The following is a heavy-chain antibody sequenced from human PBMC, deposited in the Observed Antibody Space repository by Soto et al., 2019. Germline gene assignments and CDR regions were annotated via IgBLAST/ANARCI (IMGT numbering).Heavy chain of an antibody. D-gene: IGHD2-21*01. Sequence: PSETLSLTCTVSCGSISSYYWSWIRQPPGKGLEWIGYIYYSGSTNYNPSLKSRVTISVDTSKNQFSLKLSSVTAADTAVYYCARDGKRILAFDIWGQGTMVTVSS. CDR1: CGSISSYY. CDR2: IYYSGST. J-gene: IGHJ3*02. V-gene: IGHV4-59*01. CDR3: ARDGKRILAFDI.